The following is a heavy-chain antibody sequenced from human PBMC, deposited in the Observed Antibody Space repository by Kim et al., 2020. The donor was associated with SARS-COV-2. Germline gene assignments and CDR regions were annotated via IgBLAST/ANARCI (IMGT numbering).Heavy chain of an antibody. Sequence: IYYSGSTNYPPALKSRVTISVDTSKNRVFLKLSSVTAADTAVYYCARGFDLWGRGTLVTVSS. J-gene: IGHJ2*01. V-gene: IGHV4-59*09. CDR2: IYYSGST. CDR3: ARGFDL.